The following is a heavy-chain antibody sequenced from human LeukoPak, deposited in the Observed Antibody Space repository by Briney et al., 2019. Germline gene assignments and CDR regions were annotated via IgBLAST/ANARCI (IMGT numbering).Heavy chain of an antibody. D-gene: IGHD4-17*01. Sequence: PSETLSLTCTVSGGSISTYYWNWIRQPPGKVLEWIGYIYYSGRTNYNPSLKSRVSISIDTSKNQFSLKLSSVTAADTAFYYCARSDLYGDYPPGNYWGQGTLVAVSS. CDR1: GGSISTYY. CDR3: ARSDLYGDYPPGNY. J-gene: IGHJ4*02. CDR2: IYYSGRT. V-gene: IGHV4-59*01.